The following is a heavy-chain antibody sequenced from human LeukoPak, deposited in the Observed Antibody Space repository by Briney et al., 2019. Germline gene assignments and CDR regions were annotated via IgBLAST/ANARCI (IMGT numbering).Heavy chain of an antibody. V-gene: IGHV3-53*01. J-gene: IGHJ4*02. Sequence: SGGSLRLSCAASGFKVSANYMGWVRQAPGKGLEWVSVSYLRGGTYYADSVKGRFTVSRDISKKMLYLQMNSLRVEDKAVYYCPKSGTWLLWGQGTLVTVSS. CDR2: SYLRGGT. CDR3: PKSGTWLL. D-gene: IGHD5-24*01. CDR1: GFKVSANY.